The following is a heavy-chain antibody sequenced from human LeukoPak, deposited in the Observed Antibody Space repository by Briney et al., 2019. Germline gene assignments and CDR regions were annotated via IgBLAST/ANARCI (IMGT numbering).Heavy chain of an antibody. CDR1: GFTVSSNS. CDR3: ARGRNYYDSSGYYVRLYYYYMDV. V-gene: IGHV4-34*01. Sequence: GSLRLSCTVSGFTVSSNSMSWVRQPPGKGLEWIGEINHSGSTNYNPSLKSRVTISVDTSKNQFSLKLSSVTAADTAVYYCARGRNYYDSSGYYVRLYYYYMDVWGKGTTVTVSS. D-gene: IGHD3-22*01. CDR2: INHSGST. J-gene: IGHJ6*03.